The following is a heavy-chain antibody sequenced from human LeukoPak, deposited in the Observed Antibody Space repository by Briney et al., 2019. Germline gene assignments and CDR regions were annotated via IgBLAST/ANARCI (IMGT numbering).Heavy chain of an antibody. D-gene: IGHD5-24*01. J-gene: IGHJ4*02. CDR2: ISSSSSYI. Sequence: PGGSLRLSCAASGFTFSSYSMNWVRQAPGKGLEWVLSISSSSSYIYYADSVKGRFTISRDNAKNSLYLQMNSLRAEDTAVYYCARDGGDGYNVFDYWGQGTLVTVSS. V-gene: IGHV3-21*01. CDR3: ARDGGDGYNVFDY. CDR1: GFTFSSYS.